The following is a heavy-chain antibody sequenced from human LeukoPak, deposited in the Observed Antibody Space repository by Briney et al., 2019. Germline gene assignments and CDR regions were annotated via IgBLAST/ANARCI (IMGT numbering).Heavy chain of an antibody. CDR2: ISYDGGNK. J-gene: IGHJ4*02. CDR1: GFTFSSYA. CDR3: ARAGFCSGDSCYDIDY. D-gene: IGHD2-15*01. V-gene: IGHV3-30-3*01. Sequence: GGSLRLSCAASGFTFSSYAMHWVRQTPGKGLEWVAVISYDGGNKYYADSVKGRLTISRDNSKNTVYLQMNSLRVEDTAVYYCARAGFCSGDSCYDIDYWGQGTLVTVSS.